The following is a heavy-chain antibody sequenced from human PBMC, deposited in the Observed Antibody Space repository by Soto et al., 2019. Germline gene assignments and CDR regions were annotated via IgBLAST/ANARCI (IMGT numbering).Heavy chain of an antibody. J-gene: IGHJ1*01. CDR3: ADLKWSRSYLP. V-gene: IGHV3-74*01. D-gene: IGHD3-3*01. CDR1: GFTFSSYW. CDR2: INSDGSST. Sequence: GGSLRLSCAASGFTFSSYWMHWVRQAPGKGLVWVSRINSDGSSTSYADSVKGRFTISRDDSKNSLFLQMNSLTTEDTAIYYCADLKWSRSYLPWGQGTLVTVSS.